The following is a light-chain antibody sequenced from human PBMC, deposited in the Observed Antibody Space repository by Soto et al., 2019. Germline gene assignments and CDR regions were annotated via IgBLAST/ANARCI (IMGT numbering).Light chain of an antibody. V-gene: IGKV3D-7*01. Sequence: PGERVTLSCRASQSVSSSYLTWYQQKPGQAPRLLIYGASTRATGIPARFSGSGSGTDFTLTISSLQPEDFAVYYCQQDYNLPWTFGQATKVEIK. CDR2: GAS. J-gene: IGKJ1*01. CDR1: QSVSSSY. CDR3: QQDYNLPWT.